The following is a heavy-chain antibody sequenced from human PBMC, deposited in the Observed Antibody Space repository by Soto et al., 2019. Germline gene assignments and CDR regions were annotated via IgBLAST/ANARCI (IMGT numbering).Heavy chain of an antibody. CDR2: IYYSGST. CDR1: GGCISSSSYY. CDR3: ARQSSTNWFDP. J-gene: IGHJ5*02. V-gene: IGHV4-39*01. Sequence: SETLSLTCTVSGGCISSSSYYWGWIRQPPGKGLEWIGNIYYSGSTYYNPSLKSRVTISVDTSKNQFSLKLSSVTAADTAVYYCARQSSTNWFDPWGQGTLVTVSS.